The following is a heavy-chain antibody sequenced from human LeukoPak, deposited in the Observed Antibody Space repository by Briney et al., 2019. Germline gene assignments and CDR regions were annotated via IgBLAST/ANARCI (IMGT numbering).Heavy chain of an antibody. CDR1: GYTFTGYY. CDR2: INPNSGDT. D-gene: IGHD5-18*01. J-gene: IGHJ4*02. CDR3: ARDRSPAPGRSYGRGHFDY. V-gene: IGHV1-2*02. Sequence: ASVKVSCKASGYTFTGYYMHWVRQAPGQGLEWMGWINPNSGDTNYAQKFQGRVTMTRDTSVNTAYMELSRLRSDDTAVYYCARDRSPAPGRSYGRGHFDYWGQGTLVTVSS.